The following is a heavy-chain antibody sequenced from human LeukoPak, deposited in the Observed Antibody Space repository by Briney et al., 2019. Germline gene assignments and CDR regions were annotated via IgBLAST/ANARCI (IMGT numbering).Heavy chain of an antibody. D-gene: IGHD1-1*01. V-gene: IGHV3-30-3*01. Sequence: GGSLRLSCSASGFTFSSNAIHWVRQAPGKGLEWVAEISYDGGNTYYADSVKGRFTISRDNSKNTLYLQMNSLRAEDTAVYYCAKEGTGIHFDYWGQGTLVTVSS. J-gene: IGHJ4*02. CDR1: GFTFSSNA. CDR3: AKEGTGIHFDY. CDR2: ISYDGGNT.